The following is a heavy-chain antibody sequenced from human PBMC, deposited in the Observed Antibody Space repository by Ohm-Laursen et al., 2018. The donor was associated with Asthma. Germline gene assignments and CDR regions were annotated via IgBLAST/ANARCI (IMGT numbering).Heavy chain of an antibody. CDR2: INHSGST. Sequence: PSQTLSLTCAVYGGSFSGYYWSWIRQPPGKGLEWIGEINHSGSTNYNPSLKSRVTISVDTSKNQVSLRLISVTAADSALYFCARLDWVQSMFDSWGQGNLVTVSS. V-gene: IGHV4-34*01. J-gene: IGHJ4*02. CDR3: ARLDWVQSMFDS. D-gene: IGHD3-9*01. CDR1: GGSFSGYY.